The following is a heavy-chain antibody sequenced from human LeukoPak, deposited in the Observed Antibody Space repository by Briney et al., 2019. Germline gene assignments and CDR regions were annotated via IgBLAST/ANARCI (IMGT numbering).Heavy chain of an antibody. Sequence: GGSLRLSCAASGFTFGDYAMSWVRQAPGKGLEWVSAFSGRGGSTYYADSVKGRFTISRDNSKNTLYLQMNSLRAEDTAVYYCAKDVGYCSSTTCYKPFDYWGQGTLVTVSS. V-gene: IGHV3-23*01. D-gene: IGHD2-2*02. CDR2: FSGRGGST. CDR3: AKDVGYCSSTTCYKPFDY. J-gene: IGHJ4*02. CDR1: GFTFGDYA.